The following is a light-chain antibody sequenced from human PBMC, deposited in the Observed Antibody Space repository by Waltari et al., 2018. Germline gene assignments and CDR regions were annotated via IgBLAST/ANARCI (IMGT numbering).Light chain of an antibody. CDR1: SSHIGRAI. J-gene: IGLJ2*01. V-gene: IGLV1-44*01. CDR3: EARDDSLDDVV. Sequence: QPVLTQPPSVSGTPGQRVSIPCSRISSHIGRAIVNWYQQLPGTAPKLVMFANSQRPSGVPDRYSGSKAGTSASLAISGLQSEDEADYYCEARDDSLDDVVFGGGTKLTVL. CDR2: ANS.